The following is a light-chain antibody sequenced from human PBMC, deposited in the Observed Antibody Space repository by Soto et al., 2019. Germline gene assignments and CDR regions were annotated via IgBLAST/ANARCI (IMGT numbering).Light chain of an antibody. V-gene: IGLV1-51*02. J-gene: IGLJ3*02. CDR1: SSNYGKNY. Sequence: QSVLTQAPSVSAAPGQKVTVSCSGSSSNYGKNYVSWYQQLPGTAPKLLIHENNERHSGIPDRFSGYKCVTSASLGINGLRTGDEWDCYCGTWESSLSVWMFGGGTKLTVL. CDR3: GTWESSLSVWM. CDR2: ENN.